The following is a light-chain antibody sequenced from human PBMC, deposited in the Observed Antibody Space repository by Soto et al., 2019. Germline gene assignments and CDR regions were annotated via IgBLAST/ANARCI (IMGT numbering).Light chain of an antibody. CDR2: AAS. CDR1: QGIRND. Sequence: DIQMTQFPSSLSASVGDRVTITCRASQGIRNDLGWYQQKPGKAPKRRIYAASSFQIGGPSRFTGSRSRTEFTLAISRLHPEDSETFYWLQHSTYTLTFGQGTKVEIK. J-gene: IGKJ1*01. CDR3: LQHSTYTLT. V-gene: IGKV1-17*01.